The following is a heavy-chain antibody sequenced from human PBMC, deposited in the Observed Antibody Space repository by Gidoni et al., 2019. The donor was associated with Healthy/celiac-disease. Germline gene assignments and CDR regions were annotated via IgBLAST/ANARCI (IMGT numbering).Heavy chain of an antibody. J-gene: IGHJ1*01. CDR3: AKGLSSSWTAPNAEYFQH. D-gene: IGHD6-13*01. CDR1: GFTFDDYT. V-gene: IGHV3-43*01. Sequence: EVQLVESGGVVVQPGGSLRLSCAASGFTFDDYTMHWVRQAPGKGLEWVSLSSWDGGSTYYADSVKGRFTISRDNSKNSLYLQMNSLRTEDTALYYCAKGLSSSWTAPNAEYFQHWGQGTLVTVSS. CDR2: SSWDGGST.